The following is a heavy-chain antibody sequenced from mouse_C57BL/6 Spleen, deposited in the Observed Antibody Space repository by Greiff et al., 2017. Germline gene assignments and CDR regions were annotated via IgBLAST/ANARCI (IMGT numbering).Heavy chain of an antibody. J-gene: IGHJ3*01. CDR1: GYTFTSYG. CDR3: ARGGATVPFAY. Sequence: QVQLQQSGAELARPGASVKLSCKASGYTFTSYGISWVKQRTGQGLEWIGEIYPRSGNTYYNEKFKGKATLTADKSSSTAYMEHRSLTSEDSAVYFCARGGATVPFAYWGQGTLVTVSA. CDR2: IYPRSGNT. V-gene: IGHV1-81*01. D-gene: IGHD1-1*01.